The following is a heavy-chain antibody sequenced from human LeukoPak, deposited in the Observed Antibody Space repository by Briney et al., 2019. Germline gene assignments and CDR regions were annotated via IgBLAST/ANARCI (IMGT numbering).Heavy chain of an antibody. Sequence: GGSLRLSCAASGFTFSTSAMSWVRQAPGKGLEWVSAISGSGGNTYYADSVKGRVTISRDNSKNTVYLQMNSLRAEDTAVYYCAKQSPMVRGVHLDYWGQGTLVTVSS. V-gene: IGHV3-23*01. CDR3: AKQSPMVRGVHLDY. CDR2: ISGSGGNT. D-gene: IGHD3-10*01. J-gene: IGHJ4*02. CDR1: GFTFSTSA.